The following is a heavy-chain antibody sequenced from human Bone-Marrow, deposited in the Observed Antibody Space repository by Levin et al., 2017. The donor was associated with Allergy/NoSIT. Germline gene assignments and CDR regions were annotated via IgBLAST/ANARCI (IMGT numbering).Heavy chain of an antibody. CDR1: GGTFSSYA. CDR3: ASGREDYYDSSGYSPALYFQH. V-gene: IGHV1-69*06. D-gene: IGHD3-22*01. J-gene: IGHJ1*01. CDR2: IIPIFGTA. Sequence: ASVKVSCKASGGTFSSYAISWVRQAPGQGLEWMGGIIPIFGTANYAQKFQGRVTITADKSTSTAYMELSSLRSEDTAVYYCASGREDYYDSSGYSPALYFQHWGQGTLVTVSS.